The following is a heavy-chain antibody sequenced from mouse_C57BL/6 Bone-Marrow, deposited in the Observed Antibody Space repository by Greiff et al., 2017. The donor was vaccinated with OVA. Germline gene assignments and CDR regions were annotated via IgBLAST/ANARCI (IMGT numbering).Heavy chain of an antibody. D-gene: IGHD1-1*01. CDR1: GYTFTDYY. Sequence: QVQLQQSGAELVRPGASVKLSCKASGYTFTDYYINWVKQRPGQGLEWIARIYPGSGNTYYNEKFKGKATLTAEKSSSTAYMQLSSLTSEDSAVYFCAIPFYYRNYFDYWGQGTTLTVSS. CDR3: AIPFYYRNYFDY. CDR2: IYPGSGNT. J-gene: IGHJ2*01. V-gene: IGHV1-76*01.